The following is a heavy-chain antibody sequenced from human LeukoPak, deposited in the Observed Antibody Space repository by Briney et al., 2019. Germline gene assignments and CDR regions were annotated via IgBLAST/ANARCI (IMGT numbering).Heavy chain of an antibody. Sequence: SETLSLICTVCGGHINYHLGIWIRHPPGKALEYIGYIHNSGSSSYNPSLRSRATISMEKAKTQFSLKLTSVTPTDTAVYYCARVSSTVAPWFDPWGQGTLVTVSS. J-gene: IGHJ5*02. CDR3: ARVSSTVAPWFDP. D-gene: IGHD1-14*01. V-gene: IGHV4-59*11. CDR2: IHNSGSS. CDR1: GGHINYHL.